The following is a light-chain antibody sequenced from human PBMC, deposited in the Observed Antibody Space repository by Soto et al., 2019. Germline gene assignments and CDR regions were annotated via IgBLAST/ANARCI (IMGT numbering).Light chain of an antibody. CDR2: SAS. J-gene: IGKJ1*01. Sequence: DIHLTQYPSSLSAYGGDRVTTTCRASQTVSRYLNWYQQTPGTAPKRLISSASTLQTGLPSSFNDNAYGTYFPLTINSIQSEEFATDHCQQSYTTPTFGQVTKVDI. CDR1: QTVSRY. V-gene: IGKV1-39*01. CDR3: QQSYTTPT.